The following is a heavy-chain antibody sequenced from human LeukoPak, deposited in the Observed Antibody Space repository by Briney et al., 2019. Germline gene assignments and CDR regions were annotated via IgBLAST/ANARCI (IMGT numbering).Heavy chain of an antibody. Sequence: GGSLRPSCAASGFTFSSYEMNWVRQAPGKGLEWVSYISSSGSTIYYADSVKGRFTISRDNAKNSLYLQMNSLRAEDTAIYYCARDSLGATHFDYWGQGTLVTVSS. CDR1: GFTFSSYE. D-gene: IGHD1-26*01. CDR2: ISSSGSTI. CDR3: ARDSLGATHFDY. V-gene: IGHV3-48*03. J-gene: IGHJ4*02.